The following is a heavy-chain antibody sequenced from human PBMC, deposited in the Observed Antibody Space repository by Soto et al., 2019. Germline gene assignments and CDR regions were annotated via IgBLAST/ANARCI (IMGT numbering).Heavy chain of an antibody. J-gene: IGHJ4*02. D-gene: IGHD2-15*01. CDR2: INSDGSSR. CDR3: VRTSLVVAAATREDY. CDR1: GFTFSSYW. Sequence: EVQLVESGGGLVQPGGSLRLSCAASGFTFSSYWMHWVRQAPGKGLVWVSRINSDGSSRSYADSVKGRFTIFRDNAKNTLYLQMKSLRAEDTAVYYCVRTSLVVAAATREDYWGQGTLVTVSS. V-gene: IGHV3-74*01.